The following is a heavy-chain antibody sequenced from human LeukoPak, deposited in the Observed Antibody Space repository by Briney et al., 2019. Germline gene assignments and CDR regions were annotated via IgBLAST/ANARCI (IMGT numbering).Heavy chain of an antibody. D-gene: IGHD2-2*01. CDR1: GGSFSGYY. CDR3: ARGSAGYCSSTSCYGDAFDI. CDR2: INHSGST. J-gene: IGHJ3*02. V-gene: IGHV4-34*01. Sequence: SETLSLTCAVYGGSFSGYYWSWIRQPPGKGLEWIGEINHSGSTNYNPSLKSRATISVDTSKNQFSLKLSSVTAADTAVYYCARGSAGYCSSTSCYGDAFDIWGQGTMVTVSS.